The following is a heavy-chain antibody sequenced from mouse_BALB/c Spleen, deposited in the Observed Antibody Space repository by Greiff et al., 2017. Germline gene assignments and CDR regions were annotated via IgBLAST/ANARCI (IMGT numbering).Heavy chain of an antibody. CDR3: ARRENYDYDVNYAMDY. Sequence: DVKLVESGGGLVQPGGSLKLSCAASGFTFSSYAMSWVRQTPETRLEWVASISSGGSTYYPDSVKGRFTISRDNARNILYLQMSSLRSEDTAMYYCARRENYDYDVNYAMDYWGQGTSVTVSS. D-gene: IGHD2-4*01. CDR1: GFTFSSYA. V-gene: IGHV5-6-5*01. CDR2: ISSGGST. J-gene: IGHJ4*01.